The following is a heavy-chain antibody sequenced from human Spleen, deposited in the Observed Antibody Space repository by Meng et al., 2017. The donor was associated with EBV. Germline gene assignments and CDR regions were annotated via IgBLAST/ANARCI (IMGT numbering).Heavy chain of an antibody. CDR2: IYAGDGST. D-gene: IGHD5-12*01. V-gene: IGHV1-3*01. CDR3: ASYTSKGYAIDY. J-gene: IGHJ4*02. Sequence: VQFVRSGAEVKKPGASVKLSCKASGYTFSTSAMHWVRQAPGQRLEWMGWIYAGDGSTKYSQRLQDRVTITRDTSASTSYMELSSLGSEDTAVYYCASYTSKGYAIDYWGRGTLVTVSS. CDR1: GYTFSTSA.